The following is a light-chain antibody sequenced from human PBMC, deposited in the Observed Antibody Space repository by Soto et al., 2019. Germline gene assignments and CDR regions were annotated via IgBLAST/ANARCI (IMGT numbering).Light chain of an antibody. Sequence: DIQMTQSPSTLSGSVGDRVTITCRASQTISSWLAWYQQKPGKAPKLLISKASSLQNGVPSRFSGTRSGTDFTLTISSLQPEDFATYYCQQRSNWQITFGQGKRLEIK. CDR2: KAS. CDR3: QQRSNWQIT. J-gene: IGKJ5*01. V-gene: IGKV1-5*03. CDR1: QTISSW.